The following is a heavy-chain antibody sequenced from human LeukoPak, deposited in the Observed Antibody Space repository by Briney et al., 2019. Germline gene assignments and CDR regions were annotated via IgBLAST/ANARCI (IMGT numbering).Heavy chain of an antibody. CDR1: GFTFSSYS. J-gene: IGHJ4*02. CDR3: ARERWLGQWLGQFGY. Sequence: GGSLRLSCAASGFTFSSYSMNWVRQAPGKGLEWVSSISSSSSYIYYADSVKGRFTISRDNAKNSLYPQMNSLRAEDTAVYYCARERWLGQWLGQFGYWGQGTLVTVSS. CDR2: ISSSSSYI. V-gene: IGHV3-21*01. D-gene: IGHD6-19*01.